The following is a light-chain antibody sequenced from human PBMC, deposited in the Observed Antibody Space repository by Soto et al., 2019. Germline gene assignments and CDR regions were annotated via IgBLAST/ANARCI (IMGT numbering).Light chain of an antibody. CDR2: GAS. Sequence: ERVMTQSPATLSVSPGERATLSCRASQSVSSNLAWYQQKPGQAPRLLIYGASTRATGVAARFSGSGSGTEFTLTISSLQSEDFAVYHCQQYKNWPLTFGQGTKV. J-gene: IGKJ1*01. CDR1: QSVSSN. CDR3: QQYKNWPLT. V-gene: IGKV3-15*01.